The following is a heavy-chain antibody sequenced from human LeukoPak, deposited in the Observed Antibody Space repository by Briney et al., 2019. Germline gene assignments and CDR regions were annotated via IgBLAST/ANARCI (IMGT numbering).Heavy chain of an antibody. Sequence: GASVKVSCKASGYTFTSYYMHWVRQAPGQGLEWVGIINPSGGSTSYAQKFQGRVTMTRDTSTSTVYMELSSLRSEDTAVYYCARVWQQQLSNRPYYYYGMDVWGQGTTVTVSS. CDR1: GYTFTSYY. CDR3: ARVWQQQLSNRPYYYYGMDV. CDR2: INPSGGST. V-gene: IGHV1-46*01. J-gene: IGHJ6*02. D-gene: IGHD6-13*01.